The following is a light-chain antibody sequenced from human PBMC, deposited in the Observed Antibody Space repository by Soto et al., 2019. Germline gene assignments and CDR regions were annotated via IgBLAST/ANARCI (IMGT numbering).Light chain of an antibody. CDR1: QSVSSN. V-gene: IGKV3-15*01. J-gene: IGKJ5*01. CDR3: QQYNNWPPIT. CDR2: GAS. Sequence: EIVLTQSPATLSVSPGERATLSCRASQSVSSNLAWYQQKPGQAPRLIIYGASTRATGIPARFSGSGSGTEFTLTISSLQSEDFAVYYYQQYNNWPPITFGQGTRLEIK.